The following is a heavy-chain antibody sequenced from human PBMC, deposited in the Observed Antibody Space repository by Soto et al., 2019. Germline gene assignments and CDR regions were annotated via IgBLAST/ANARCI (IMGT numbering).Heavy chain of an antibody. V-gene: IGHV3-23*01. Sequence: PGGSLRLSCAASGFTFSSYAMSWVRQAPGKGLEWVSAISGSGGSTYYADSVKGRFTISRDNSKNTLYLQMNSLRAEDTAAYYCANPRSGPNWYFDLWGRGTLVTVSS. CDR3: ANPRSGPNWYFDL. CDR2: ISGSGGST. D-gene: IGHD1-26*01. CDR1: GFTFSSYA. J-gene: IGHJ2*01.